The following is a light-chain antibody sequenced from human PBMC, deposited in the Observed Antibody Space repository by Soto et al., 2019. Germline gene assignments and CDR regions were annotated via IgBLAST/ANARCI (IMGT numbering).Light chain of an antibody. CDR3: QTWGTGIRV. CDR2: LNSDGSH. J-gene: IGLJ2*01. V-gene: IGLV4-69*01. Sequence: QPVLTQSPSASASLGASVKLTCTLSSGHSSYAIAWHQQQTEKGPRYLMKLNSDGSHNKGDGIPDRFSGSSSGAERYLTISSLQSEDEADYYCQTWGTGIRVFGGGTKLTVL. CDR1: SGHSSYA.